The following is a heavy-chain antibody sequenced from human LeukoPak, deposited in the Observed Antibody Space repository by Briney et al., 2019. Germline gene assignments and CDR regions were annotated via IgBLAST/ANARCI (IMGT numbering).Heavy chain of an antibody. CDR3: ASSGLETWFDP. J-gene: IGHJ5*02. Sequence: GGSLRLSCAASGFTFSSYWMSWVRQAPGKGLGWVANIKQDGSEKYYVDSVKGRFTISRDNAKNSLYLQMNSLRAEDTAVYYCASSGLETWFDPWGQGTLVTVSS. V-gene: IGHV3-7*01. CDR2: IKQDGSEK. CDR1: GFTFSSYW. D-gene: IGHD1-1*01.